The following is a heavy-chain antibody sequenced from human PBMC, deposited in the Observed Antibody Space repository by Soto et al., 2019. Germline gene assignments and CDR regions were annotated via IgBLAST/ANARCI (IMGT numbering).Heavy chain of an antibody. CDR1: GFSLSTSGVG. Sequence: QITLKESGPTLVKPTQTLTLTCTFSGFSLSTSGVGVGWIRQPPGKALEWLALIYWDDAKHYSPSLKSRLTTTKEPSKNQGGLTMTNLGPWDTPQIYRATKGGGDRILDYWGQGTLVTVSS. V-gene: IGHV2-5*02. D-gene: IGHD3-16*01. J-gene: IGHJ4*02. CDR2: IYWDDAK. CDR3: ATKGGGDRILDY.